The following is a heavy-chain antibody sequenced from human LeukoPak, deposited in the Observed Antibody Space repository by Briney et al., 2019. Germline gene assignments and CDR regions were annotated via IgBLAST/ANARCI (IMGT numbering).Heavy chain of an antibody. J-gene: IGHJ4*02. CDR1: GYTFINYV. V-gene: IGHV1-3*01. CDR3: AREDIVVMVATTGFDY. D-gene: IGHD2-15*01. Sequence: ASVKVSCKASGYTFINYVMHWVRQAPGQSLEWMGWINAGNGNTKYSQKFQDRVSITRDTSASTAYMELSSLRSEDTAIYFCAREDIVVMVATTGFDYWGQGTLVTVSS. CDR2: INAGNGNT.